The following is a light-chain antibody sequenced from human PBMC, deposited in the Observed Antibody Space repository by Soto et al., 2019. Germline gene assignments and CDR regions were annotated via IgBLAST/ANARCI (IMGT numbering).Light chain of an antibody. V-gene: IGKV3-20*01. CDR1: QSVRSNY. CDR3: QQYDSSVLT. J-gene: IGKJ4*01. CDR2: GTS. Sequence: EILLTQSPGTLSLSPGERATLSCRASQSVRSNYLAWYQRKPGQAPRLLIYGTSSRATGIPDRFSGSGSGTDFALTISSLEPEDFAGYYCQQYDSSVLTFGGGTNVEI.